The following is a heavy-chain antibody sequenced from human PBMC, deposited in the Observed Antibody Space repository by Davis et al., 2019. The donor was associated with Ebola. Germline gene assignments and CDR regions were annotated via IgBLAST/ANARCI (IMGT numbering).Heavy chain of an antibody. Sequence: GESLKISCAASGFTFSSYSMNWVRQTPGKGLEWLTYISRESSAIHYADSVKGRFTASRDNSKSTLYVQMNSLRDEDTAVYYCANDPLGVGTGTFENWGQGTLVTVSS. V-gene: IGHV3-48*02. J-gene: IGHJ4*02. D-gene: IGHD1-7*01. CDR1: GFTFSSYS. CDR3: ANDPLGVGTGTFEN. CDR2: ISRESSAI.